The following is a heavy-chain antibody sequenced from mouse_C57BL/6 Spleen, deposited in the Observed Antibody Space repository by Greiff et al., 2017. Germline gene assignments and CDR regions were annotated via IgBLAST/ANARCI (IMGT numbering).Heavy chain of an antibody. V-gene: IGHV5-17*01. CDR1: GFTFSDYG. Sequence: EVKVVESGGGLVKPGGSLKLSCAASGFTFSDYGMHWVRQAPEKGLEWVAYISSGSSTIYYADTVKGRFTISRDNAKNTLFLQMTSLRSEDTAMYYCARPTTVVATRAMDYWGQGTSVTVSS. CDR3: ARPTTVVATRAMDY. D-gene: IGHD1-1*01. J-gene: IGHJ4*01. CDR2: ISSGSSTI.